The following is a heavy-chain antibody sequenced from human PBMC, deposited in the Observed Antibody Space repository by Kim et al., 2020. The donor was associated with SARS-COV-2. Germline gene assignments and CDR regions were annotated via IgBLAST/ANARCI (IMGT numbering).Heavy chain of an antibody. CDR3: ARDTIFGVVYWFDP. Sequence: ASVKVSCKASGYTFTGYYMHWVRQAPGQGLEWMGRINPNSGGTNYAQKFQGRVTMTRDTSISTAYMELSRLRSDDTAVYYCARDTIFGVVYWFDPWGQGTLVTVSS. V-gene: IGHV1-2*06. D-gene: IGHD3-3*01. CDR1: GYTFTGYY. J-gene: IGHJ5*02. CDR2: INPNSGGT.